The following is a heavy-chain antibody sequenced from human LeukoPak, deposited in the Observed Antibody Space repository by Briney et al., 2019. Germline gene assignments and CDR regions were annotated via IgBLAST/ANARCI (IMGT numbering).Heavy chain of an antibody. J-gene: IGHJ4*02. Sequence: SETLSLTCTVSGGSISSYYWSWIRQPPGKGLEWIGYIYYSGSTNYNPSLKSRVTISVDTSKNQFSLKLSSVTAADTAVYYCASRSSNSGYDYFDYWGQGTLVTVSS. V-gene: IGHV4-59*01. D-gene: IGHD5-12*01. CDR2: IYYSGST. CDR1: GGSISSYY. CDR3: ASRSSNSGYDYFDY.